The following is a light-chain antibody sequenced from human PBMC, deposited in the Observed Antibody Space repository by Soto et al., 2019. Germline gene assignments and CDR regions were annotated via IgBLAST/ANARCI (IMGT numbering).Light chain of an antibody. CDR2: DVN. V-gene: IGLV2-14*01. J-gene: IGLJ1*01. Sequence: QSVLTQPASVSGSPGQSITISCTGTSSDVGGYNLVSWYQQYPDKAPKLMIFDVNTRPSGVSNRFSGSKSGNTASLTISGLQAEDEGEYYCSSYKSSSRGAYVFGTGTKLTVL. CDR3: SSYKSSSRGAYV. CDR1: SSDVGGYNL.